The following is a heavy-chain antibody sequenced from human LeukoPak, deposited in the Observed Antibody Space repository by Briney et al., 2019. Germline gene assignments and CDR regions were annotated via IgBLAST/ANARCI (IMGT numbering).Heavy chain of an antibody. CDR1: GGSISSSSYY. J-gene: IGHJ3*02. CDR3: ARVDSSGWYGYAFDI. D-gene: IGHD6-19*01. Sequence: PSETLSLTCTVSGGSISSSSYYWGWIRQPPGKGLEWIGSIYYSGSTYYNPSLKSRVTISVDTSKNQFSLKLSSVTAADTAVYYCARVDSSGWYGYAFDIWGQGTMVTVSS. CDR2: IYYSGST. V-gene: IGHV4-39*07.